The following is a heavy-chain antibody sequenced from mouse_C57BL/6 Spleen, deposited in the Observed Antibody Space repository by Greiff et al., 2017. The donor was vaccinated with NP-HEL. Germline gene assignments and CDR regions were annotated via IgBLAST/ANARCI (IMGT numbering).Heavy chain of an antibody. D-gene: IGHD2-4*01. CDR2: IDPSDSYT. V-gene: IGHV1-69*01. CDR1: GYTFTSYW. CDR3: ARYPYDYDENWYFDV. J-gene: IGHJ1*03. Sequence: VKLQQPGAELVMPGASVKLSCKASGYTFTSYWMHWVKQRPGQGLEWIGEIDPSDSYTNYNQKFKGKSTLTVDKSSSTAYMQLSSLTSEDSAVYYCARYPYDYDENWYFDVWGTGTTVTVSS.